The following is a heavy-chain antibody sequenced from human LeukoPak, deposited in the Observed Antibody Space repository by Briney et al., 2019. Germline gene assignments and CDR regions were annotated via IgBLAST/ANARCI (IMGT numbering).Heavy chain of an antibody. CDR1: GYTFTSYD. CDR2: LNPNTGNT. CDR3: ARMYYYDNSGVDNWFDP. Sequence: ASVKVSCKASGYTFTSYDINWVRQATGQGLEWMGWLNPNTGNTGYAQKFQGRVTITRNTSISTAYLELSSLRSEDTAIYYCARMYYYDNSGVDNWFDPWGQGTLVTVSS. V-gene: IGHV1-8*03. D-gene: IGHD3-22*01. J-gene: IGHJ5*02.